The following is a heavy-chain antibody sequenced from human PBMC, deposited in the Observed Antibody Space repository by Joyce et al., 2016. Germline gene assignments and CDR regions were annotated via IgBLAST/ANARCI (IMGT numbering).Heavy chain of an antibody. CDR3: ARRPYNVHTPLGSDWYFDL. D-gene: IGHD5-18*01. Sequence: QVQLQESGPGLVKPSETLSLTCGVSGLSFDLHSFWGWIRQPPGKGLEWIGYVYLHGITHDSPSHKSRVTISMDTSKNQFSLNLNSLTAADTAVYFCARRPYNVHTPLGSDWYFDLWGRGTLVTVSS. V-gene: IGHV4-38-2*01. CDR1: GLSFDLHSF. CDR2: VYLHGIT. J-gene: IGHJ2*01.